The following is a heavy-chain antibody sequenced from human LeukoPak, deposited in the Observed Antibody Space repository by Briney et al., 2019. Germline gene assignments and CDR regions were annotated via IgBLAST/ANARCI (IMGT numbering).Heavy chain of an antibody. CDR1: GGSISSYY. V-gene: IGHV4-59*01. CDR2: IYYSGST. CDR3: ARVPSGSYYADYYYYMDV. J-gene: IGHJ6*03. Sequence: SETLSLTCTVSGGSISSYYWSWIRQPPGKGLEWIGYIYYSGSTNYNPSLKSRVTISVDTSKNQFSLKLSSVTAADTAVYYCARVPSGSYYADYYYYMDVWGKGTTVTVSS. D-gene: IGHD1-26*01.